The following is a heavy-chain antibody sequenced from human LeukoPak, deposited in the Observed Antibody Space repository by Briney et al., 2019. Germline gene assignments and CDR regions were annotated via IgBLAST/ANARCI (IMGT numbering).Heavy chain of an antibody. Sequence: GGSLRLSCAASGFAFNNEALTWVRQPQGKGLEWVSTIVGDSTIEYYADSVKGRFTISSDNSKTMLFLHMNSLRAEDTAIYYCARQPYFYYYLDVWGKGTTVTVTS. J-gene: IGHJ6*03. CDR1: GFAFNNEA. CDR3: ARQPYFYYYLDV. D-gene: IGHD5-18*01. V-gene: IGHV3-23*01. CDR2: IVGDSTIE.